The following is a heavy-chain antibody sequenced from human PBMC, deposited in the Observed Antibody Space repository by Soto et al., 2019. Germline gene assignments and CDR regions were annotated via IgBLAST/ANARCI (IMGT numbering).Heavy chain of an antibody. Sequence: ASVKVSCKASGYTFTSYYMHWVRQAPGQGLEWMGIINPSGGSTSYAQKFQGRVTMTRDTSTSTVYMELSSLRAEDTAVYYCAREFWSGPFDYWGRGTLVTVSS. CDR1: GYTFTSYY. V-gene: IGHV1-46*01. CDR3: AREFWSGPFDY. CDR2: INPSGGST. J-gene: IGHJ4*02. D-gene: IGHD3-3*01.